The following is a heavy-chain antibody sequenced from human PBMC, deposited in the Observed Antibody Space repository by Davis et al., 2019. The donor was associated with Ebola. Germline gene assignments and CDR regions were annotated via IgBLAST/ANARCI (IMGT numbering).Heavy chain of an antibody. CDR2: ISGSGDKT. J-gene: IGHJ5*02. V-gene: IGHV3-23*01. CDR1: GFTFSSFA. D-gene: IGHD6-19*01. CDR3: AGDDSSGWYNWFDP. Sequence: GESLKISCAASGFTFSSFAMTWVRQAPGKGLEWVSAISGSGDKTYYADSVKGRFTISRDNSKNTLYLQMNSLRDEDTAVYYCAGDDSSGWYNWFDPWGQGTLVTVSS.